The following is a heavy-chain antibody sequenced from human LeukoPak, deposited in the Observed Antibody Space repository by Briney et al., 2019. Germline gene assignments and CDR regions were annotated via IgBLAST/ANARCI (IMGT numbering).Heavy chain of an antibody. D-gene: IGHD2-15*01. CDR2: ISTRGDST. CDR1: GFTFSSYA. V-gene: IGHV3-23*01. CDR3: AKDPIGYCSGGSCYGAFEY. Sequence: PGGSLRLSCAASGFTFSSYAMTWVRQAPGKGLERVSGISTRGDSTYYADSVKGRFTISRDDPRNTLYLQMNSLRVEDTAIYYCAKDPIGYCSGGSCYGAFEYWGQGTLVTVSS. J-gene: IGHJ4*02.